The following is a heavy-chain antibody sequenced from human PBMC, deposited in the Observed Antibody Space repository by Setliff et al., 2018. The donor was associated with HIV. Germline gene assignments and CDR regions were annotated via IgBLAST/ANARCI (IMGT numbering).Heavy chain of an antibody. J-gene: IGHJ4*02. CDR3: ARDVGSSAWPFDH. D-gene: IGHD6-25*01. CDR1: GVPISSGLYY. Sequence: SETLSLTCIVSGVPISSGLYYWNWIRQPAGKGLEWIGRISSSGSTTYNPSLKSRVSVSIGPSKNQFSLNLSSVTAADTAVYYCARDVGSSAWPFDHWGQGTLVTVSS. CDR2: ISSSGST. V-gene: IGHV4-61*02.